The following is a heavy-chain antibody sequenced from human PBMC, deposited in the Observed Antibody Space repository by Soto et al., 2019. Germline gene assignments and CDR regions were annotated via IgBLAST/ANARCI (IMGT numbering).Heavy chain of an antibody. CDR3: ARDAVGPYYDFWSGNPLDY. CDR2: ISSSSSTI. J-gene: IGHJ4*02. CDR1: GFTFSSYS. V-gene: IGHV3-48*01. D-gene: IGHD3-3*01. Sequence: PGGSLRLSCAASGFTFSSYSMNWVRQAPGKGLEWVSYISSSSSTIYYADSVKGRFTISRDNAKNSLYLQMNSLRAEDTAVYYCARDAVGPYYDFWSGNPLDYWGQGILVTVSS.